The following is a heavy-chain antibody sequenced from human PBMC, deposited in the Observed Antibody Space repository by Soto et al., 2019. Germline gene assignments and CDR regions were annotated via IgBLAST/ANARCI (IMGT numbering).Heavy chain of an antibody. CDR1: GYSFTSYW. CDR2: IYPGGSDT. V-gene: IGHV5-51*01. D-gene: IGHD3-3*01. J-gene: IGHJ5*02. CDR3: ATMYYDFWSGFENNWIDP. Sequence: GESLKISCKGSGYSFTSYWIGWVRQMPGKGLEWMGIIYPGGSDTRYSPSFQGQVTISADKSISTAYLQWSSLKASDTAMYYCATMYYDFWSGFENNWIDPWGQGTLVTVSS.